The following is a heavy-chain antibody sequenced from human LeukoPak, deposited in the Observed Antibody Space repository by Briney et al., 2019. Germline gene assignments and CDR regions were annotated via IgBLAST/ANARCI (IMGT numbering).Heavy chain of an antibody. CDR1: GFTFSSYP. V-gene: IGHV3-30-3*01. D-gene: IGHD2-15*01. Sequence: GSLRLSCAASGFTFSSYPMHWVRQAPGKGLEWVAVISYDGSNKYYADSVKGRFTISRDNSKNTLYLQMNSLRAEDTAVFYCARPCSGGSCYQGYWGQGTLVTVSS. J-gene: IGHJ4*02. CDR3: ARPCSGGSCYQGY. CDR2: ISYDGSNK.